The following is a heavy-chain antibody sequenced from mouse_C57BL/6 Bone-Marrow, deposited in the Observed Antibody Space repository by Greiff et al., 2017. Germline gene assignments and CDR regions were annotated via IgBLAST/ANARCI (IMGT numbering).Heavy chain of an antibody. V-gene: IGHV1-54*01. CDR1: GYAFTNYL. J-gene: IGHJ3*01. D-gene: IGHD2-3*01. Sequence: QVQLQQSGAELVRPGTSVKVSCKASGYAFTNYLIEWVKQRPGQGLEWIGVINTGSGGTHYNEKLKGKATLSADKSSSTVYMQRSSLTSEDSAVYFCARGYSGFFAYWGQGTLVTVSA. CDR2: INTGSGGT. CDR3: ARGYSGFFAY.